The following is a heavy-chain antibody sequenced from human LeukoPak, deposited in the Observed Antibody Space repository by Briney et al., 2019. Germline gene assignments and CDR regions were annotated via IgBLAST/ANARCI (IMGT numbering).Heavy chain of an antibody. Sequence: GGSLRLPCVASGFTFSDYSMNWVRQAPGKGLEWVSSISSNSAYIYYVDSLRGRFTVSRDNSKNTLYLQMNSLRAEDTAVYYCARDDRGLGSGPPHDYWGQGTLVTVSS. CDR2: ISSNSAYI. CDR3: ARDDRGLGSGPPHDY. V-gene: IGHV3-21*01. D-gene: IGHD3-10*01. J-gene: IGHJ4*02. CDR1: GFTFSDYS.